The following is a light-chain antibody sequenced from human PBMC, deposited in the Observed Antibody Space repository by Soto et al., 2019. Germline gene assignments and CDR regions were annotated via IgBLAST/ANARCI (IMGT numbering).Light chain of an antibody. V-gene: IGKV1-39*01. Sequence: DSQMTQSPSSLSASVGDRVTITCRASQSISSYLNWYQQKPGKAPKLLIYAASSLQSGVPSRFSGSGSGTDFTLTISSLQPEDFATYYCQQSYSTPMYTFGQGTKVDIK. CDR2: AAS. J-gene: IGKJ2*01. CDR1: QSISSY. CDR3: QQSYSTPMYT.